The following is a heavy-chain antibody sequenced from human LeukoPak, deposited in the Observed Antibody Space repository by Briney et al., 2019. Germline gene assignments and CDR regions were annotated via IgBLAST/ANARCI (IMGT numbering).Heavy chain of an antibody. J-gene: IGHJ4*02. CDR2: INHSGST. CDR3: ARNHMVRAIKPIRRILDY. CDR1: GGSFSGYY. D-gene: IGHD3-10*01. V-gene: IGHV4-34*01. Sequence: PSETLSLTCAVYGGSFSGYYWSWIRQPPGKGLEWIGEINHSGSTNYNPSLKSRVTISVDTSKNQFSLKLSSVTAADTAVYYCARNHMVRAIKPIRRILDYWGQGTLVTVSS.